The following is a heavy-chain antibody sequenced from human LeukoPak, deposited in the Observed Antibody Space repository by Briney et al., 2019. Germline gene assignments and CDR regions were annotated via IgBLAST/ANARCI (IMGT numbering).Heavy chain of an antibody. Sequence: ASVKVSCKASGGTFSSYAISWVRQAPGQGLGWMGRIIPILGIANYAQKFQGRVTITADKSTSTAYMELSSLRSEDTAVYYCATQYSSSWFRRHYYFDYWGQGTLVTVSS. D-gene: IGHD6-13*01. CDR3: ATQYSSSWFRRHYYFDY. V-gene: IGHV1-69*04. CDR2: IIPILGIA. CDR1: GGTFSSYA. J-gene: IGHJ4*02.